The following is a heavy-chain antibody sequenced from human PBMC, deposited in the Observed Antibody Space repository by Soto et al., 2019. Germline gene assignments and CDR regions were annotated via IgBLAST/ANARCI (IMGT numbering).Heavy chain of an antibody. D-gene: IGHD2-15*01. J-gene: IGHJ6*02. CDR3: ARYHMTQVAYHYFCMYV. V-gene: IGHV3-30-3*01. CDR2: ISYDGGTK. Sequence: QVQLVESGGGVVQPGRSLRLSCAASGFTFSNYAIHWVRQAPGKGLEWVAVISYDGGTKYYADSVKGRFTISRDNSKNALYLYLKRLRAEDTVVYHSARYHMTQVAYHYFCMYVWGQGSTVTVSS. CDR1: GFTFSNYA.